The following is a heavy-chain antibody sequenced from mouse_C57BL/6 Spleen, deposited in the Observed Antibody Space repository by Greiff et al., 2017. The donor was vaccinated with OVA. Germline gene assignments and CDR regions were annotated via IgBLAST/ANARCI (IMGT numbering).Heavy chain of an antibody. CDR2: SNPSSGYT. CDR3: ARSDYDGGMDY. CDR1: GYTFTSYW. Sequence: VNVVESGAELAKPGASVKLSCKASGYTFTSYWMHWVKQRPGQGLEWIGYSNPSSGYTKYNQKFKDKATLTADKSSSTAYMQLSSLTYEDTAVYYCARSDYDGGMDYWGQGTSVTVSS. J-gene: IGHJ4*01. V-gene: IGHV1-7*01. D-gene: IGHD2-4*01.